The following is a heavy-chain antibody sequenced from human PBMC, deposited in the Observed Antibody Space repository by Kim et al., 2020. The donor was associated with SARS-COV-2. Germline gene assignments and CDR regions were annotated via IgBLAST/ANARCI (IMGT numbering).Heavy chain of an antibody. D-gene: IGHD3-10*01. V-gene: IGHV3-43*01. J-gene: IGHJ6*02. Sequence: KGRFTISRDNSKNSLYLQMNSLRTEDTALYYCAKDFNALAGNYYYYGMDVWGQGTTVTVSS. CDR3: AKDFNALAGNYYYYGMDV.